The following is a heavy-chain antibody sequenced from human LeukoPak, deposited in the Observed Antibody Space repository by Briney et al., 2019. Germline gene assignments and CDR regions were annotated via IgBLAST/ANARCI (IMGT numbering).Heavy chain of an antibody. V-gene: IGHV1-46*01. Sequence: GASVKVSCKASGYTFTSYYMHWVRQAPGQGLEWRGIINPSGGSTSYAQKFQGRVTMTRDMSTSTVYMELSSLRSEDTAVYYCARGGGGNNWFDPWGQGTLVTVSS. D-gene: IGHD2-15*01. CDR3: ARGGGGNNWFDP. J-gene: IGHJ5*02. CDR2: INPSGGST. CDR1: GYTFTSYY.